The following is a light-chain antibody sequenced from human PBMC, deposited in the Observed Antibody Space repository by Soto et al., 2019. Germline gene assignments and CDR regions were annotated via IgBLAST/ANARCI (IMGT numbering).Light chain of an antibody. CDR2: GGN. CDR1: SSNIGAPYD. J-gene: IGLJ1*01. Sequence: QSVLTQPHSVYGAPGQGVTISCTGSSSNIGAPYDVHWYQHLPGTAPKLLLYGGNTRPSGVPDRFSGSRSGTSASLAITGLQAEDEADYYCQSYDMCLNKLVFGTGTNVTVL. CDR3: QSYDMCLNKLV. V-gene: IGLV1-40*01.